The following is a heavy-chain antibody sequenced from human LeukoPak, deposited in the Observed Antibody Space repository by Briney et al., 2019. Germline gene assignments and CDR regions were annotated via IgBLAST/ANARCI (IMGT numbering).Heavy chain of an antibody. CDR3: ARSSLEEGAALDI. Sequence: GGSLRLSCAASGFTFSSYSMNWVRQAPGKGLEWVSSISSSSSYIYYADSVKGRFTISRDNAKNSLYLQMNSLRAEDTAVYYCARSSLEEGAALDIWGQGTMVTVSS. V-gene: IGHV3-21*01. CDR2: ISSSSSYI. D-gene: IGHD1-26*01. J-gene: IGHJ3*02. CDR1: GFTFSSYS.